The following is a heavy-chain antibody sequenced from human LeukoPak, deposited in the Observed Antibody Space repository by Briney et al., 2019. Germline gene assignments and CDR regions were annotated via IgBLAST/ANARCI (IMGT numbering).Heavy chain of an antibody. D-gene: IGHD3-16*01. CDR2: IYYSGST. Sequence: SETLSLTCTVSGGSISSYYWSWIRQPPGKGLEWIGYIYYSGSTNYNPSLKSRVSISVDKSKNQFSLKLTSVTAADTAMYYCARDKGTTVITFNAFDFWGQGTMVTVSS. CDR3: ARDKGTTVITFNAFDF. V-gene: IGHV4-59*12. CDR1: GGSISSYY. J-gene: IGHJ3*01.